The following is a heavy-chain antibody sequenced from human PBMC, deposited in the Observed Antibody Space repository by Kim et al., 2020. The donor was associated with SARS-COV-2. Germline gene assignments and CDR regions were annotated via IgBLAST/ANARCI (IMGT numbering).Heavy chain of an antibody. Sequence: RVTISVDTSKNQFSLKLSSVTAADTAVYYCARGRHLIVVVVAATRGAFDIWGQGTMVTVSS. J-gene: IGHJ3*02. D-gene: IGHD2-15*01. CDR3: ARGRHLIVVVVAATRGAFDI. V-gene: IGHV4-34*01.